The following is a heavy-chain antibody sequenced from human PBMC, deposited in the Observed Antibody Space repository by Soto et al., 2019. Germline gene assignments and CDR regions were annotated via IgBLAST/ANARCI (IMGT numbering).Heavy chain of an antibody. CDR1: GGSLRNSV. CDR3: ARLGHPCH. CDR2: VIPILGTA. J-gene: IGHJ4*02. Sequence: QVQLVQSGAEVKKPGSSVKVSCTASGGSLRNSVISWVRQAPAQTLEWMGGVIPILGTANYAQKFQGRVTMTADEATSTAYMDLSSLSPDDTAVYYCARLGHPCHWGPGTLVIVSS. V-gene: IGHV1-69*01.